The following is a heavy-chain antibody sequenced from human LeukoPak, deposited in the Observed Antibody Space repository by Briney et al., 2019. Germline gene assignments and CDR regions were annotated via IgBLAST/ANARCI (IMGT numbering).Heavy chain of an antibody. CDR2: ISSGDRT. D-gene: IGHD3-9*01. V-gene: IGHV3-23*01. CDR1: GFTFSSYA. J-gene: IGHJ1*01. Sequence: GGSLRLSCAASGFTFSSYAVNWVRQAPGKGLEWVAGISSGDRTFHAESVKGRFTISRDKSKDTLYLQMNSLRAEDTAVYYCAKDATASPYFHWSDNWGQGTQVIVSS. CDR3: AKDATASPYFHWSDN.